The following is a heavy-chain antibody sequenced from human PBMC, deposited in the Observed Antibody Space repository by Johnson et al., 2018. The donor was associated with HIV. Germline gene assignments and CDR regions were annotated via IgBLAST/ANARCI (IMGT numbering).Heavy chain of an antibody. J-gene: IGHJ3*02. CDR2: MSGGGGSA. Sequence: MLLVESGGGLVQPGGSLRLSCAASGFTVSSYAMSWVRLNPGKGLEWVSSMSGGGGSAYYSDSVKGRFTISRDNAKNSLYLQMNSLRAEDTAVYYCARDAHRTDDAFDIWGQGTMVTVSS. D-gene: IGHD1-14*01. V-gene: IGHV3-23*04. CDR3: ARDAHRTDDAFDI. CDR1: GFTVSSYA.